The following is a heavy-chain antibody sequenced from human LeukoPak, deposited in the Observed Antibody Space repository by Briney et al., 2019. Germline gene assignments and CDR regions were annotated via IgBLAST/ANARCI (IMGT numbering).Heavy chain of an antibody. CDR1: GFTFSSYS. CDR2: ISYDGSNK. J-gene: IGHJ4*02. CDR3: AKTGGITMIVGPLPD. V-gene: IGHV3-30*18. Sequence: PGGSLRLSCAASGFTFSSYSMHWVRQAPGKGLEWVAVISYDGSNKYYADSVKGRFTISRDNSKNTLYLQMNSLRAEDTAVYYCAKTGGITMIVGPLPDWGQGTLVTVSS. D-gene: IGHD3-22*01.